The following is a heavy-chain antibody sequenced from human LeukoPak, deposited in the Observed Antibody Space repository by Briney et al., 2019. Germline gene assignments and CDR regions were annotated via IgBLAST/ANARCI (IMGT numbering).Heavy chain of an antibody. CDR1: GGSISSGDYY. D-gene: IGHD3-22*01. CDR3: ARGRLSRVDSSGYYYFDY. J-gene: IGHJ4*02. CDR2: IYYSGST. V-gene: IGHV4-61*08. Sequence: SETLSLTCTVSGGSISSGDYYWSWIRQPPGKGLEWIGYIYYSGSTYYNPSLKSRVTISVDTSKNQFSLKLSSVTAADTAVYYCARGRLSRVDSSGYYYFDYWGQGTLVTVSS.